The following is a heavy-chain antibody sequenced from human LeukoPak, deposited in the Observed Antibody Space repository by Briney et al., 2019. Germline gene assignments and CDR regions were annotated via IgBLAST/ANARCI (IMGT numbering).Heavy chain of an antibody. CDR3: ARTASYPKNPPDY. CDR2: IYYNGST. CDR1: GGSITTTSYY. V-gene: IGHV4-39*01. Sequence: KPSETLSLTCAVSGGSITTTSYYWVWIRQPPGKGLEWIGSIYYNGSTHYSPSLKSRVTISVDTSKNQFSLKVTSVTAADTAVYYCARTASYPKNPPDYWGQGTLVTVSS. J-gene: IGHJ4*02.